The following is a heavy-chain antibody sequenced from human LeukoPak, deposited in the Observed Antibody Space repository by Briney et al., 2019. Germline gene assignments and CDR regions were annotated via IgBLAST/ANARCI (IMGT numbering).Heavy chain of an antibody. CDR3: AKAPVTTCRGAFCYPFDY. D-gene: IGHD2-15*01. CDR1: GFTFSSYE. Sequence: PGGSLRLSCSASGFTFSSYEMNWVRQAPGKGLEWVSAISGSGGSTYYADSVKGRFTISRDSSKNTLFLQMNRLRPEDAAVYYCAKAPVTTCRGAFCYPFDYWGLGTLVTVSS. J-gene: IGHJ4*02. CDR2: ISGSGGST. V-gene: IGHV3-23*01.